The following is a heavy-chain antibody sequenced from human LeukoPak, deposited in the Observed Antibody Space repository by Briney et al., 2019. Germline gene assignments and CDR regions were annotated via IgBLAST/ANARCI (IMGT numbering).Heavy chain of an antibody. V-gene: IGHV1-18*01. Sequence: ASVKVSCKASGYTFTSYGISGVGQAPGQGREWMGWISAYNGDTNYAQKLQGRVTMTTDTSTSTAYMELRSLRSDDTAVYYCAREKPRLWFGEPSRRNFDIWGQGTMVTVSS. CDR1: GYTFTSYG. CDR3: AREKPRLWFGEPSRRNFDI. D-gene: IGHD3-10*01. CDR2: ISAYNGDT. J-gene: IGHJ3*02.